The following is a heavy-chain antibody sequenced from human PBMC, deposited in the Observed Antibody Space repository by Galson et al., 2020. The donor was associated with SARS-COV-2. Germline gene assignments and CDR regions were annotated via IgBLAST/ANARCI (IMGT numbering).Heavy chain of an antibody. D-gene: IGHD3-16*01. V-gene: IGHV3-74*01. Sequence: ALHGESPKISCAAPGFTFSSYWLHWVRPAPGKGLAWVSRIYSAGSSTSYADAVQGRFTISGDDAKNTLYLEMGRLSAEDTAVYYWARGDMRNDYCDYWGQGTLVTVSS. CDR2: IYSAGSST. CDR3: ARGDMRNDYCDY. J-gene: IGHJ4*02. CDR1: GFTFSSYW.